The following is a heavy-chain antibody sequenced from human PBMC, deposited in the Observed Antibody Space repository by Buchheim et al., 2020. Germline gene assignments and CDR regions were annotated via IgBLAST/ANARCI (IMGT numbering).Heavy chain of an antibody. V-gene: IGHV4-34*01. CDR3: AFRRGYSYGFDY. J-gene: IGHJ4*02. CDR2: INHSGST. D-gene: IGHD5-18*01. CDR1: GGSFSGYY. Sequence: QVQLQQWGAGLLKPSETLSLTCAVYGGSFSGYYWSWIRQPPGKGLEWIGEINHSGSTNYNPSLKSRVTISVDTSKNQFSPKLSSVTAADTAVYYCAFRRGYSYGFDYWGQGTL.